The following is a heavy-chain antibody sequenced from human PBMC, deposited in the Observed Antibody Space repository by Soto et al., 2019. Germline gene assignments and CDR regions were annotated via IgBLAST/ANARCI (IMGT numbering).Heavy chain of an antibody. Sequence: QVQLVQSAAEAKKTGASVKVSCKTSGYTFTSYGVSWVRQAPGQGLEWLAWISAWNADTNYAQKIQGRVTVTTDTSTSTAYMELRSLRSDGTAVYYCARALYYHDNSANYYFDYWGQGTLVTVSS. CDR2: ISAWNADT. CDR1: GYTFTSYG. D-gene: IGHD3-22*01. V-gene: IGHV1-18*01. J-gene: IGHJ4*02. CDR3: ARALYYHDNSANYYFDY.